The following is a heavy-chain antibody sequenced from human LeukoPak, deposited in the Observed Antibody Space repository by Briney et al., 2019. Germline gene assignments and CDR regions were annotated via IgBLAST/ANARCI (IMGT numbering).Heavy chain of an antibody. CDR3: ARARESMATAGSYFDY. Sequence: SETLSLTCAVSGGSISSGDYSWSWIRQPPGSGLEWIGYIWHSGHTNYNPSLRSRVTISLARSNSQFSLRLSSVTAADTAVYYCARARESMATAGSYFDYWGQGTLVTVSS. CDR2: IWHSGHT. V-gene: IGHV4-30-2*01. J-gene: IGHJ4*02. D-gene: IGHD6-13*01. CDR1: GGSISSGDYS.